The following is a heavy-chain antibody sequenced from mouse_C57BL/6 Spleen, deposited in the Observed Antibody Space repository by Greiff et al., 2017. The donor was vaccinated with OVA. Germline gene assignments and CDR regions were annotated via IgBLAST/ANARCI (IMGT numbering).Heavy chain of an antibody. Sequence: QVQLQQSGAELVKPGASVKLSCKASGYTFTDYTIHWVKQRAGQGLEWIGWFYPGSGSIKYNEKFKDKATLTADKSSSTVYMELSRLTSEDSAVYVCVSHNYCGSNYCAMDYWGQGTTVTVSS. V-gene: IGHV1-62-2*01. CDR2: FYPGSGSI. J-gene: IGHJ4*01. D-gene: IGHD1-1*01. CDR3: VSHNYCGSNYCAMDY. CDR1: GYTFTDYT.